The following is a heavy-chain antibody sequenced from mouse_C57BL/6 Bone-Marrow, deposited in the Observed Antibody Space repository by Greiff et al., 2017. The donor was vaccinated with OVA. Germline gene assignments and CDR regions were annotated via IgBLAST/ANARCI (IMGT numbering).Heavy chain of an antibody. J-gene: IGHJ3*01. CDR2: IYPRSGNT. CDR3: ASHGPCSFFAY. V-gene: IGHV1-81*01. Sequence: VQLQESGAELARPGASVKLSCKASGYTFTSYGISWVKQRTGQGLEWIGEIYPRSGNTYYNEKFKGKATLTADKSSSTAYMELRSLTSEDSAVYFCASHGPCSFFAYWAKGLWSLSLQ. CDR1: GYTFTSYG.